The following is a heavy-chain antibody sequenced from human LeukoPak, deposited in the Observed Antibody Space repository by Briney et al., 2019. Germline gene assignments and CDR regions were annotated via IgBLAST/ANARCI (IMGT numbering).Heavy chain of an antibody. CDR2: MYYSGST. J-gene: IGHJ4*02. CDR3: ARRSYYYDSSGYYQIFDY. Sequence: SETLSLTCTVSGGSISGRSYYWGWIRQPPGKGLEWIGSMYYSGSTYSNPSLKSRVTISVDTSKNQFSLKLSSVTAADTAVYYCARRSYYYDSSGYYQIFDYWGQGTLVTVSS. V-gene: IGHV4-39*07. CDR1: GGSISGRSYY. D-gene: IGHD3-22*01.